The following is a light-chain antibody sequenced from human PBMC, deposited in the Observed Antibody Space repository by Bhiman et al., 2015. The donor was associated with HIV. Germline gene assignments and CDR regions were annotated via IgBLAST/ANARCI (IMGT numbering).Light chain of an antibody. CDR2: KDS. J-gene: IGLJ3*02. Sequence: SYELTQPPSVSVSPGQTARITCSGDALPKQYAYWYQQKPGQAPVLVIYKDSERPSGIPERFSGSSSGTTVTLTITGAQAEDEADYYCNSRDRSGNHPSVFGGGTKLTVL. CDR1: ALPKQY. CDR3: NSRDRSGNHPSV. V-gene: IGLV3-25*02.